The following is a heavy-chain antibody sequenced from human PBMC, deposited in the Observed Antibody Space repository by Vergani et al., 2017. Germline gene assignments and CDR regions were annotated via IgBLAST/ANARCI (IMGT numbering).Heavy chain of an antibody. CDR1: GYTFTSYG. CDR3: ARVTVGTYYYDSSGYYLTTGGSDY. CDR2: ISAYSGNT. J-gene: IGHJ4*02. D-gene: IGHD3-22*01. Sequence: VQLVQSGAEVKKPGASVKVSCKASGYTFTSYGISWVRQAPGQGLEWMGWISAYSGNTNYAQKLQGRVTMTTDTSTSTAYMELRSLRSDDTAVYYCARVTVGTYYYDSSGYYLTTGGSDYWGQGTLVTVSS. V-gene: IGHV1-18*01.